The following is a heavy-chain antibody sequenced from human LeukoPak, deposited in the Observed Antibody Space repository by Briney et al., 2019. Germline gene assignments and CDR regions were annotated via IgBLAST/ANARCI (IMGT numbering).Heavy chain of an antibody. CDR2: ISSSGSTI. J-gene: IGHJ4*02. CDR3: ARAVVVITTPPDY. Sequence: GGSLRLSCAASEFSVGSNYMTWVRQAPGKGLEWVSYISSSGSTIYYADSVKGRFTISRDNAKNSLYLQMNSLRAEDTAVYYCARAVVVITTPPDYWGQGTLVTVSS. V-gene: IGHV3-48*04. D-gene: IGHD3-22*01. CDR1: EFSVGSNY.